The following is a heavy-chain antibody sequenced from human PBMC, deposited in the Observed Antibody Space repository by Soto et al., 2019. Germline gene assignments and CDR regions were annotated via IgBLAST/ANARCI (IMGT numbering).Heavy chain of an antibody. V-gene: IGHV3-13*01. D-gene: IGHD3-16*01. J-gene: IGHJ4*02. CDR3: ARGLLGAIDY. Sequence: EVQLVESGGALVPPGGSLRLSCAASGFTFSYYDMHWVRQAEGKGLEWVAAIGTSDDTYYADSVQGRFSISREDAKDSLFLQMSGLGAEDTAVYYCARGLLGAIDYWGQGTLVTVSS. CDR2: IGTSDDT. CDR1: GFTFSYYD.